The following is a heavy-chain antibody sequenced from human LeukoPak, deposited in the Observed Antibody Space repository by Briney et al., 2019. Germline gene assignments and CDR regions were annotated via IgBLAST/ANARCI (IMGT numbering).Heavy chain of an antibody. CDR2: ISSSSSTI. V-gene: IGHV3-48*04. D-gene: IGHD6-13*01. Sequence: GGSLRLSCSASGFTFSSYSMNWVRQAPGKGLEWVSYISSSSSTIYYADSVEGRFTISRDNAKNSLYLQTNSLRAEDTAVYYCARDGDSSSWLFDYWGQGTLVTVSS. CDR1: GFTFSSYS. CDR3: ARDGDSSSWLFDY. J-gene: IGHJ4*02.